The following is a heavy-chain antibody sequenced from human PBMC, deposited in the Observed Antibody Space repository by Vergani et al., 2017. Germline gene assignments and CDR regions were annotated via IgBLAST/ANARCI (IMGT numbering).Heavy chain of an antibody. D-gene: IGHD2-15*01. CDR1: GGSINSHNYY. CDR3: ATGCCLGGSCYKPLFDY. CDR2: IHTSGST. V-gene: IGHV4-61*02. Sequence: QVQLQESGPGLVKPSQTLSLTCTVPGGSINSHNYYWSWIRQPAGKGLGWIGHIHTSGSTNYNSSLKSRVTMSEDTSKNQFSLNLTSVTAADTAVYFCATGCCLGGSCYKPLFDYWGQGILVTVSS. J-gene: IGHJ4*02.